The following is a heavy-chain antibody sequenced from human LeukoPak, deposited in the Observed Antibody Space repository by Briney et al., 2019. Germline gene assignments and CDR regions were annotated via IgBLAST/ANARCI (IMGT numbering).Heavy chain of an antibody. CDR3: AREAPGITIFGVAAWNWFDP. CDR2: INPSGDST. CDR1: GYTFTSYY. J-gene: IGHJ5*02. V-gene: IGHV1-46*03. Sequence: GASVKVSCKASGYTFTSYYMHWVRQAPGQGLEWMGIINPSGDSTSYAQKFQGRVTMTRDTSTSTVYMELSSLRSEDTAVYYCAREAPGITIFGVAAWNWFDPWGQGTLVTVSS. D-gene: IGHD3-3*01.